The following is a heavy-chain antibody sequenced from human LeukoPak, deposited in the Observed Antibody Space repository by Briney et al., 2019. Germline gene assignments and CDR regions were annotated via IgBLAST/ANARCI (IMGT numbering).Heavy chain of an antibody. D-gene: IGHD2-15*01. V-gene: IGHV3-23*01. CDR3: AKDQFSTEGVDWFDP. Sequence: GGSLRLSCAASGFTFSSYAMRWVRQAPGKGLEWVSAISGSGGSTYYADSVKGRFTISRDNSKNTLYLQMNSLRAEDTAVYYCAKDQFSTEGVDWFDPWGQGTLVTVSS. J-gene: IGHJ5*02. CDR1: GFTFSSYA. CDR2: ISGSGGST.